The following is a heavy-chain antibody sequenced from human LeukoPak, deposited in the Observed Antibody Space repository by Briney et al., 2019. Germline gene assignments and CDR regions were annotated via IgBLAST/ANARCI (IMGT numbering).Heavy chain of an antibody. V-gene: IGHV4-34*01. J-gene: IGHJ3*01. D-gene: IGHD3-22*01. CDR1: GGSLSDYY. CDR2: INHTGRT. CDR3: ARDESAASGYYSDAFDV. Sequence: SETLSLTCAVYGGSLSDYYWSWIRQSPEKGLEWTGEINHTGRTTYNPSLKSRVIISVDTSKDQFSLKLNSVTAADTAVYYCARDESAASGYYSDAFDVWGQGTMVTVSS.